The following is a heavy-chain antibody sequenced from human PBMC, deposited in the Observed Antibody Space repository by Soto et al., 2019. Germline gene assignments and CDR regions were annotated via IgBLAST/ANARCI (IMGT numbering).Heavy chain of an antibody. V-gene: IGHV3-23*01. CDR1: GFTFSTYG. CDR2: ISSGGDST. Sequence: EVQLLESGGGLVQPGGSLRLSCAASGFTFSTYGVSWVRQAPGKGLESVSAISSGGDSTYYANSVKGRFTISRDNSKNTLYLQTNGLRAEDTAVYYCAQGGYTYGRDYYGMDVWGQGTTVTVSS. CDR3: AQGGYTYGRDYYGMDV. J-gene: IGHJ6*02. D-gene: IGHD5-18*01.